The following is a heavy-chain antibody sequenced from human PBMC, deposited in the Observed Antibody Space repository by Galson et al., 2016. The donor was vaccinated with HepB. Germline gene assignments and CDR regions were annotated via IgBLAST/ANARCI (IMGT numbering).Heavy chain of an antibody. J-gene: IGHJ5*02. CDR2: ISYSGST. V-gene: IGHV4-39*01. D-gene: IGHD6-13*01. CDR1: GGSISSTTHY. Sequence: SETLSLTCTVSGGSISSTTHYWGWIRQPPGKGLEWIGSISYSGSTYYNPSLKSRVTISVDTSKNQFSLKLSSVTAADTAVYSCARTIAAAGTLYGFDPWGQGTLVTVSS. CDR3: ARTIAAAGTLYGFDP.